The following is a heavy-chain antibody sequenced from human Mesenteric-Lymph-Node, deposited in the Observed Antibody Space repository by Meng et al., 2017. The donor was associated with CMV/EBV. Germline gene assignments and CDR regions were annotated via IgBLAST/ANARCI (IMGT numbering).Heavy chain of an antibody. Sequence: YTFTRYGITWVRQAPGQGLEWMGWISAYNGNTNYAQKLQGRVTMTTDTSTSTAYMELRSLRSDDTAVYYCARAPRDIRSSSNWFDPWGQGTLVTVSS. V-gene: IGHV1-18*01. J-gene: IGHJ5*02. CDR3: ARAPRDIRSSSNWFDP. CDR1: YTFTRYG. CDR2: ISAYNGNT. D-gene: IGHD6-6*01.